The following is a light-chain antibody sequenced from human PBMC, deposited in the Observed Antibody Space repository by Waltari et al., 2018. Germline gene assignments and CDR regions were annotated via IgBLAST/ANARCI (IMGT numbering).Light chain of an antibody. V-gene: IGKV3-15*01. CDR1: QNVNTN. CDR2: GAF. J-gene: IGKJ2*01. Sequence: EVVMTQSPATLSVSPGERATLSCRASQNVNTNVAWYQQKPGQAPRLLIYGAFSTATGIPARFSGSGSGTEFTLTISSLQSEDFAVDYCHQYNNWPPYTFGQGTKLEIK. CDR3: HQYNNWPPYT.